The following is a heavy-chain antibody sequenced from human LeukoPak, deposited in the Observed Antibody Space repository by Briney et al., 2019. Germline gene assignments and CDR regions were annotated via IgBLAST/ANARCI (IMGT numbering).Heavy chain of an antibody. CDR3: ARDRDGYYSSFEF. J-gene: IGHJ4*02. CDR1: GYIFTDYY. D-gene: IGHD5-24*01. V-gene: IGHV1-2*06. Sequence: ASVTVSCKASGYIFTDYYIHWVRQAPGQGLEWLGRISPSNGGTNYAQKFQGRVTMTWDTSISTAYMQLNSLISDDTAVYYCARDRDGYYSSFEFWGQGTLVTVSS. CDR2: ISPSNGGT.